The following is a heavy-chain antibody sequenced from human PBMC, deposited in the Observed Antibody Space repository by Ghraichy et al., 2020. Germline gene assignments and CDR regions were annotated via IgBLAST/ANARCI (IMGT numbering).Heavy chain of an antibody. CDR3: LVITTIMPW. D-gene: IGHD3-22*01. Sequence: SVKVSCKASGGTLKNYIITWVRQAPGQGLEWMGALIPIFGKTTYPPKFQGRVIFTADEATNTAYMELTGLTFEDTAKYYCLVITTIMPWWGQGTQVTVSS. V-gene: IGHV1-69*13. CDR2: LIPIFGKT. CDR1: GGTLKNYI. J-gene: IGHJ1*01.